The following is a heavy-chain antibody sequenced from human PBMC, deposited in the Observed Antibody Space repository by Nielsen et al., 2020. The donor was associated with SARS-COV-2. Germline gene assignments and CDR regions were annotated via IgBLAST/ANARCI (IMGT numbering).Heavy chain of an antibody. CDR2: IYYSGNT. CDR3: ARDCSCGLGSSPSYYFDY. CDR1: GGSVSSSGYY. Sequence: GSLRLSCTVSGGSVSSSGYYWGWIRQPPGKGLEWIGSIYYSGNTNYSPSLKTRVTISVDKSKNQFSLELRSVTAADTAVYYCARDCSCGLGSSPSYYFDYWGQGTLVTVSS. J-gene: IGHJ4*02. V-gene: IGHV4-39*07. D-gene: IGHD7-27*01.